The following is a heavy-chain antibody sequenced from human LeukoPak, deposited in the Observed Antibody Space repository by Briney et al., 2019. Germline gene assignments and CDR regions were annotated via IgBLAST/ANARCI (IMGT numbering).Heavy chain of an antibody. CDR1: GYTFTSYG. D-gene: IGHD4-17*01. Sequence: SVKVSCKASGYTFTSYGISWVRQAPGQGLEWMGGIIPIFGTANYAQKFQGRVTITADKSTSTAYMELSSLRSEDTAVYYCARATVTTKKYYYYYMDVWGKGTTVTVSS. CDR2: IIPIFGTA. V-gene: IGHV1-69*06. J-gene: IGHJ6*03. CDR3: ARATVTTKKYYYYYMDV.